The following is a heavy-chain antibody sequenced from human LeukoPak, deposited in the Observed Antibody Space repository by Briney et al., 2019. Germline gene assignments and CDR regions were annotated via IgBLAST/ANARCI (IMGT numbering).Heavy chain of an antibody. CDR1: GFTFSDYY. V-gene: IGHV3-23*01. D-gene: IGHD6-19*01. Sequence: PGGSLRLSCAASGFTFSDYYISWIRQAPGKGLEWVSAISGSGGSTYYADSVKGRFTISRDNSKNTLYLQMNSLRAEDTAVYYCAKVAGNFDYWGQGTLVTVSS. J-gene: IGHJ4*02. CDR2: ISGSGGST. CDR3: AKVAGNFDY.